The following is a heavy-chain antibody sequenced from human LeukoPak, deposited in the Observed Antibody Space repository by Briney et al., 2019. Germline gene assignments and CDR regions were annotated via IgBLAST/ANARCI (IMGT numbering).Heavy chain of an antibody. CDR3: ANAVVVAATSDAFDI. V-gene: IGHV3-23*01. CDR1: GFTFSSYA. Sequence: GGSLRLSCAASGFTFSSYAMSWVRQAPGKGLEWVSAISGSGGSTYCADSVKGRFTISRDNSKNTLYLQMNSLRAEDTAVYYCANAVVVAATSDAFDIWGQGTMVTVSS. J-gene: IGHJ3*02. D-gene: IGHD2-15*01. CDR2: ISGSGGST.